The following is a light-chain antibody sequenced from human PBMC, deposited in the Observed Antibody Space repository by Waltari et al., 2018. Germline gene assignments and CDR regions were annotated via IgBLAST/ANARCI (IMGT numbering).Light chain of an antibody. CDR2: DVS. J-gene: IGLJ3*02. CDR1: SGDIGNYKF. V-gene: IGLV2-14*01. CDR3: SSYTTASSWV. Sequence: QSALTQPASVSGSPGQSITISCTGTSGDIGNYKFVSWYQKEPGRAPKLIVYDVSQRPSGFSNRFSGSKSGNTASLTISGLQAEDEADYYCSSYTTASSWVFGGGTKLTVL.